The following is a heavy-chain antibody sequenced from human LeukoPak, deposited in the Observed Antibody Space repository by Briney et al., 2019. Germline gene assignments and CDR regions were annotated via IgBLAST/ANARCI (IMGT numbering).Heavy chain of an antibody. Sequence: GASVKVSCKASGYTFSNYAINWVRQAPGQGLEWMGWITTDTGNPTYAQGFTGRFVFSLDTSVSTAYLQISNLKAEDTAVYYCARVESRHYYGSAGGVWGQGTLVTVSS. D-gene: IGHD3-10*01. CDR1: GYTFSNYA. CDR2: ITTDTGNP. CDR3: ARVESRHYYGSAGGV. V-gene: IGHV7-4-1*02. J-gene: IGHJ4*02.